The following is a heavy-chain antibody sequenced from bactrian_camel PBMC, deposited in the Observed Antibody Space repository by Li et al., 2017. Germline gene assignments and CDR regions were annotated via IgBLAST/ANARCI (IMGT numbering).Heavy chain of an antibody. Sequence: VQLVESGGGSVQPGGSLKLSCVVSGYLSDSYCMAWFRQAPGKEREAVAQIHSSGDSPSYSDSAKGRFAISQDDAARTMYLEMNNLKPEDTAMYYCAASIIVLQPASRLMQRPYNHWGQGTQVTVS. CDR1: GYLSDSYC. D-gene: IGHD1*01. CDR2: IHSSGDSP. CDR3: AASIIVLQPASRLMQRPYNH. V-gene: IGHV3S36*01. J-gene: IGHJ4*01.